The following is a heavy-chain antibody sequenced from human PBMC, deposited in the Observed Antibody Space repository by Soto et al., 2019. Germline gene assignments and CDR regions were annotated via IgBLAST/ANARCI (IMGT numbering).Heavy chain of an antibody. Sequence: SETLSLTCTVSGGSISSYYWSWIRQPPGKGLEWIGYIYYSGSTNYNPSLKSRVTISVDTSKNQFSLKLSSVTAADTAVYYCARNFGITIFGVPYYYYYMDVWGKGTTVTVSS. CDR1: GGSISSYY. CDR3: ARNFGITIFGVPYYYYYMDV. D-gene: IGHD3-3*01. CDR2: IYYSGST. J-gene: IGHJ6*03. V-gene: IGHV4-59*08.